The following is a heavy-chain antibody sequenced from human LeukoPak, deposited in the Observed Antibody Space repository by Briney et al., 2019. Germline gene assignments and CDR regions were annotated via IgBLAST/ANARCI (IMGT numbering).Heavy chain of an antibody. CDR3: ARDGSARYVLHWYFDL. D-gene: IGHD3-10*01. CDR2: IYTSGST. V-gene: IGHV4-4*08. J-gene: IGHJ2*01. CDR1: GGSISSYY. Sequence: SETLSLTCTVSGGSISSYYWSWIRQPPGKGLEWIGYIYTSGSTNYNPSLKSRVTMSVDTSKNQSSLKLSSVTAADTAVYYCARDGSARYVLHWYFDLWGRGTLVTVSS.